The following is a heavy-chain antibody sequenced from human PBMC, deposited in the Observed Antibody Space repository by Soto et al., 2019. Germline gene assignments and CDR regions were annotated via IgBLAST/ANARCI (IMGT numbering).Heavy chain of an antibody. D-gene: IGHD1-20*01. CDR1: GFTFSDYS. Sequence: GGSLRLSCAASGFTFSDYSMNWVRQAPGKGLVWVSRINSDGSSTSYADSVKGRFTISRDNAKNTLYLQMNSLRAEDTAVYYCARDSRYNWNLDYWGQGTLVTVSS. V-gene: IGHV3-74*01. J-gene: IGHJ4*02. CDR3: ARDSRYNWNLDY. CDR2: INSDGSST.